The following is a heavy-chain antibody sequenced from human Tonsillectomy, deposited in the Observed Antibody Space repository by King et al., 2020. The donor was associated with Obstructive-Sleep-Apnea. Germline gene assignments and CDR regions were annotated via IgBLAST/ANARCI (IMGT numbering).Heavy chain of an antibody. CDR2: ISTRSSYT. J-gene: IGHJ6*02. D-gene: IGHD3-22*01. Sequence: VQLVESGGGLVKPGGSLRLSCAASGFTFSDYYMSWIRQAPGKGLEWISYISTRSSYTNYADSVEGRFTISRDNAKNSLYLQMNSLRAEDTDVYYCARDGLDYYDSSGYPPYYGMDVWGQGTTVTVSS. V-gene: IGHV3-11*06. CDR1: GFTFSDYY. CDR3: ARDGLDYYDSSGYPPYYGMDV.